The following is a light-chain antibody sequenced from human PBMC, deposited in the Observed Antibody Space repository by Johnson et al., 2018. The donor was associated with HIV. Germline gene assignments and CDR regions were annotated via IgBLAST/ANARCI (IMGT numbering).Light chain of an antibody. J-gene: IGLJ1*01. Sequence: QSVLTQPPSVSAAPGQKVTISCSGSSSNIGNNYVSWYQQLPGTAPKLLIYDNNKRPSGIPDRFSGSKSGTSATLGITGLQTGDEADYYCGTWDSCLSPLFGTGTKVTVL. CDR1: SSNIGNNY. CDR2: DNN. CDR3: GTWDSCLSPL. V-gene: IGLV1-51*01.